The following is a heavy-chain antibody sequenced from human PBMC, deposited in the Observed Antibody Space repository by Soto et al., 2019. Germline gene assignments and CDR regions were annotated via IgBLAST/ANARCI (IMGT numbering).Heavy chain of an antibody. CDR2: INHSGST. CDR1: GGSFSGYY. CDR3: ARGQQLGGFRYYYYYGMDV. D-gene: IGHD6-6*01. Sequence: PSETLSLTCAVYGGSFSGYYWSWIRQPPGKGLEWIGEINHSGSTNYNPSLKSRVTISVDTSKNQFSLKLSSVTAADTAVYYCARGQQLGGFRYYYYYGMDVWSQGTTVTVSS. V-gene: IGHV4-34*01. J-gene: IGHJ6*02.